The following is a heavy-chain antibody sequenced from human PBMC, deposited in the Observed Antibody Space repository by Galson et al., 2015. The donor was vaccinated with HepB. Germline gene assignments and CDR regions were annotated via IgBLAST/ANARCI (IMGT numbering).Heavy chain of an antibody. J-gene: IGHJ4*02. V-gene: IGHV4-61*01. CDR3: ARVDDWNALEY. CDR2: IYYTGST. Sequence: LSLTCTVSGGSISSGSYYWSWIRQPPGKGLEWIGYIYYTGSTNYNPSLRSRVTISVDTSKNQFSLRLSSVAAADTAVYYCARVDDWNALEYWGRGTLVTVSS. CDR1: GGSISSGSYY. D-gene: IGHD1-1*01.